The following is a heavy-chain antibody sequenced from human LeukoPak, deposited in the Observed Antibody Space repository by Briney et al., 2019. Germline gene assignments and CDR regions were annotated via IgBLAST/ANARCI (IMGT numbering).Heavy chain of an antibody. CDR1: GGSISSSSYY. Sequence: TSETLSLTCTVSGGSISSSSYYWGWIRQPPGKGLVWIGSIYYSGSTSYNPSLKSRVTISVDTSKNQFSLELSSVAAADTAVYYCARRYSSSWYSETDYWGQGTLVTVSS. J-gene: IGHJ4*02. D-gene: IGHD6-13*01. CDR3: ARRYSSSWYSETDY. V-gene: IGHV4-39*01. CDR2: IYYSGST.